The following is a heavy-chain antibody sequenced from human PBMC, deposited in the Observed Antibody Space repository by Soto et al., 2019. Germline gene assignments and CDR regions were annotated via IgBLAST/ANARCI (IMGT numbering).Heavy chain of an antibody. CDR2: ITKNSGSI. Sequence: EVQLVESGGGLVQPGGSLRVSCVASGFTFSSYSMNWVRQAPGKGLEWVSYITKNSGSIFYADSVKGRFAIARDNAKNSLFLHMSSLRAEDTAVYYCARDGSLTVSCLDLDYWGQGILVTVSS. V-gene: IGHV3-48*04. D-gene: IGHD3-9*01. CDR3: ARDGSLTVSCLDLDY. J-gene: IGHJ4*02. CDR1: GFTFSSYS.